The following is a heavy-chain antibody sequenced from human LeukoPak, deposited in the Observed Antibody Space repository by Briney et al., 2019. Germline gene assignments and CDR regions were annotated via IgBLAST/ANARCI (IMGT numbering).Heavy chain of an antibody. Sequence: TGRPLRLSCAASGFTFNTYAMNWVRQAPGKGLEWVAVIWYDGSNEYYADSVKGRFTISRDNSKNTLYLQMNSLRAEDSAVYFCARDSASIAAAVYWYFDLWGRGTLVTVSS. CDR2: IWYDGSNE. CDR3: ARDSASIAAAVYWYFDL. V-gene: IGHV3-33*01. CDR1: GFTFNTYA. J-gene: IGHJ2*01. D-gene: IGHD6-13*01.